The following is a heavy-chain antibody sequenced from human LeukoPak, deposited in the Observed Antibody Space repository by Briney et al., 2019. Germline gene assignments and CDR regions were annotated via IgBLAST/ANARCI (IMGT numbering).Heavy chain of an antibody. CDR2: IWYDGSNK. V-gene: IGHV3-33*06. CDR1: GFTFSSYG. D-gene: IGHD4/OR15-4a*01. Sequence: GGSLRLSCAASGFTFSSYGMHWVRQAPGKGLEWVAVIWYDGSNKYYADSVKGRFTISRDNSKNTLYLRMNSLRAEDTAVYYCAKGPDDGGKSYWGQGTLVTVSS. J-gene: IGHJ4*02. CDR3: AKGPDDGGKSY.